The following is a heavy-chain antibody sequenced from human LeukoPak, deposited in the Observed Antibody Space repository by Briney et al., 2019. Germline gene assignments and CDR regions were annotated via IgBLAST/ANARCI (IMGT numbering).Heavy chain of an antibody. CDR2: INPDSGGT. CDR1: GYTFTGYY. D-gene: IGHD6-19*01. V-gene: IGHV1-2*02. J-gene: IGHJ4*02. Sequence: ASVKVSCKASGYTFTGYYMHWVRQAPGQGLEWMGWINPDSGGTNYAQKFQGRVTMTRDTSISTAYMELSRLRSDDTAVYYRASHSSGWVYYFDYWGQGTLVTVSS. CDR3: ASHSSGWVYYFDY.